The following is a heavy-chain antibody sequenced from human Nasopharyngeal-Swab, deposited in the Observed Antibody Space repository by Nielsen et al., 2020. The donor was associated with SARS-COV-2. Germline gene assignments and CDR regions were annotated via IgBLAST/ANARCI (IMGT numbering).Heavy chain of an antibody. J-gene: IGHJ4*02. CDR1: GFIFSDSA. D-gene: IGHD2-15*01. CDR3: SRCGGSCYTGKDY. CDR2: IRSKGNSYAT. V-gene: IGHV3-73*01. Sequence: GGSLRLSCAASGFIFSDSAIHWVRQASGKGLEWVGRIRSKGNSYATEYAASVEGRFTISRDDSKNTAYLQMNNLMTEDTAVYYCSRCGGSCYTGKDYWGQGTLVTVSS.